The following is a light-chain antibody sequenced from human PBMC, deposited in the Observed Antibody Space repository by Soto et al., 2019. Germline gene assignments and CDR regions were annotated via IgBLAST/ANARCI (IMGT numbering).Light chain of an antibody. CDR2: GAS. CDR1: QSVSSN. V-gene: IGKV3-20*01. Sequence: EILMTQSPVTLSVSPGERATLSCRASQSVSSNLAWYQQKPGQAPRLLIYGASTRAAGVPPRFSGSGSGTDFTLTISRLEPEDFAVYYCQQYGSSLWTFGQGTKVDIK. J-gene: IGKJ1*01. CDR3: QQYGSSLWT.